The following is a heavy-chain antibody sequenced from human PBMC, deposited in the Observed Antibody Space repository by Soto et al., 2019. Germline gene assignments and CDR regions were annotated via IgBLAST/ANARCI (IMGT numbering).Heavy chain of an antibody. D-gene: IGHD3-16*01. J-gene: IGHJ4*02. CDR3: AIPEISIPWGNVPDD. V-gene: IGHV3-23*01. CDR1: GFTFSNYA. CDR2: ISGSGGST. Sequence: GGSLRLSCAASGFTFSNYAMNWARQAPGKGLEWVSAISGSGGSTYYADSVKGRFTISRDNSKNTLYLQVDSLRVEDTAVYYCAIPEISIPWGNVPDDWGQGTLVTVSS.